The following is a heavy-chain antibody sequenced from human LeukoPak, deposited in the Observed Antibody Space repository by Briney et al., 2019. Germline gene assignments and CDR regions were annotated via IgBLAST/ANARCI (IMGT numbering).Heavy chain of an antibody. J-gene: IGHJ4*02. CDR1: GFSFRNYW. D-gene: IGHD6-13*01. Sequence: GGSLRLSCAASGFSFRNYWMTWVRQAPGQGPEFLANIKPTGSETYYGDPVKGRFTISRDDANDLLFLQMSSLRGEDTAVYYCGTFGYEAAVDLWGRGTLVTVSS. CDR2: IKPTGSET. V-gene: IGHV3-7*01. CDR3: GTFGYEAAVDL.